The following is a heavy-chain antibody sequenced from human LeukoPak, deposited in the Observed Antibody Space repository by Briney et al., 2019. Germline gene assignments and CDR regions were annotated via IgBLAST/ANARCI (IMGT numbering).Heavy chain of an antibody. CDR3: AREGYTSSWYSGYYYFDY. CDR1: GGSISSGSYF. Sequence: SQTLSLTCTVSGGSISSGSYFWTWIRQPAGKRLEWIGRINTSGSTNYNPSLKSRVTISVDTSKNQFPLKLSSVTAADTAVFFCAREGYTSSWYSGYYYFDYWGQGTLVTVSS. CDR2: INTSGST. J-gene: IGHJ4*02. V-gene: IGHV4-61*02. D-gene: IGHD6-13*01.